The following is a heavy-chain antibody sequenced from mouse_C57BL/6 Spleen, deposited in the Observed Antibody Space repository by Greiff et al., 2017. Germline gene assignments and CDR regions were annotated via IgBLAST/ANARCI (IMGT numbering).Heavy chain of an antibody. J-gene: IGHJ4*01. CDR3: ASSTVVADYAMDY. V-gene: IGHV5-4*01. D-gene: IGHD1-1*01. CDR2: ISDGGSYT. Sequence: EVQVVESGGGLVKPGGSLKLSCAASGFTFSSYAMSWVRQTPEKRLEWVATISDGGSYTYYPDNVKGRFTISRDNAKNNLYLQMSHLKSEDTAMYYCASSTVVADYAMDYWGQGTSVTVSS. CDR1: GFTFSSYA.